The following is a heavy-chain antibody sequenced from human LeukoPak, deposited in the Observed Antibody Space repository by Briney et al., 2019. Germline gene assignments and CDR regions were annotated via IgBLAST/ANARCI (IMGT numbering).Heavy chain of an antibody. D-gene: IGHD3-3*01. CDR3: ARDLNDFWSGKTTNDAFDI. CDR1: GFTFSSYS. Sequence: PGGSLRLSCAASGFTFSSYSMNWVRQAPGKGLEWVSSISSSSYIYYADSVKGRFTISRDNAKNSLYLQMNSLRAEDTAVYYCARDLNDFWSGKTTNDAFDIWGQGTMVTVSS. V-gene: IGHV3-21*01. J-gene: IGHJ3*02. CDR2: ISSSSYI.